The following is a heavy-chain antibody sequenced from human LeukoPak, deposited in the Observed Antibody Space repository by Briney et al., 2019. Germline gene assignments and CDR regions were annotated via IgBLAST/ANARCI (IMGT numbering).Heavy chain of an antibody. CDR2: IKRDGGVT. D-gene: IGHD3-16*01. Sequence: GGSLRLSCAASGFTFGSHWMSWVRQVPGKGLEWVANIKRDGGVTNYVDSVKGRFTISRDNAKNSVSLQLNNLRAEDTALYYCARERSTFNYNKDDGRAYIMDYWGQGTLVTVSS. V-gene: IGHV3-7*01. CDR3: ARERSTFNYNKDDGRAYIMDY. CDR1: GFTFGSHW. J-gene: IGHJ4*02.